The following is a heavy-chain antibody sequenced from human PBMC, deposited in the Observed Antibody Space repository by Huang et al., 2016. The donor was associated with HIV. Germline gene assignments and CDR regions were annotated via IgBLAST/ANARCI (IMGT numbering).Heavy chain of an antibody. CDR1: GFIFSNYG. CDR3: ALKGDSSGWEYFRH. CDR2: ISYDGRNK. D-gene: IGHD6-19*01. J-gene: IGHJ1*01. V-gene: IGHV3-30*03. Sequence: QVQLVESGGGVVQPGRSLRLSCAASGFIFSNYGMHWVRQAPGKGLGWVALISYDGRNKYYTDSVKGRFSISRDNSKNTLYLQMNSLRAEDTAVYYCALKGDSSGWEYFRHWGQGTLVTVSS.